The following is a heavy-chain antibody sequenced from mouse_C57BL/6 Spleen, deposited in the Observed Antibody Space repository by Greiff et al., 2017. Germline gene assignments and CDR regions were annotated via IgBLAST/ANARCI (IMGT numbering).Heavy chain of an antibody. CDR1: GFSLTSYG. D-gene: IGHD4-1*01. CDR3: AKALTGTPFAY. CDR2: ISGGGST. J-gene: IGHJ3*01. V-gene: IGHV2-9*01. Sequence: VQRVESGPGLVAPSPCLSITCTVSGFSLTSYGVDWVRQPPGKGLEWLGVISGGGSTNYNSALKSRLSISKDNSNSQVFLKMNSLQTDDTAMYYCAKALTGTPFAYWGQGTLLTVSA.